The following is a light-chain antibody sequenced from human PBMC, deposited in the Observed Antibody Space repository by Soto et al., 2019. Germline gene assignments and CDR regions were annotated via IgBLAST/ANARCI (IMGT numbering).Light chain of an antibody. Sequence: QSVLTQPPSVSGAPGQRVTISCTGSYSNIGSGYDVHWYQQLPGSAPKLLIYVNSNRPSGVPDRFSASKSGTSASLAITGLQAEDEADYYCQSCDGSLRGSVFGGGTKLTVL. V-gene: IGLV1-40*01. CDR3: QSCDGSLRGSV. CDR1: YSNIGSGYD. J-gene: IGLJ3*02. CDR2: VNS.